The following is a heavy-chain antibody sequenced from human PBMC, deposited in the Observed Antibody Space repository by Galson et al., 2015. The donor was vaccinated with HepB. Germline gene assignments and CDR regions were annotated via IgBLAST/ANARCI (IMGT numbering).Heavy chain of an antibody. CDR3: ARVSVGALRSSRVYFDY. CDR1: GYTFTSYY. D-gene: IGHD1-26*01. J-gene: IGHJ4*02. Sequence: SVKVSCKASGYTFTSYYMHWVRQAPGQGFEWMGIINPSGGSTSYAQKFQGRVTMTRDTSTSTVYMELSSLRSEDTAVYYCARVSVGALRSSRVYFDYWGQGTLVTVSS. CDR2: INPSGGST. V-gene: IGHV1-46*01.